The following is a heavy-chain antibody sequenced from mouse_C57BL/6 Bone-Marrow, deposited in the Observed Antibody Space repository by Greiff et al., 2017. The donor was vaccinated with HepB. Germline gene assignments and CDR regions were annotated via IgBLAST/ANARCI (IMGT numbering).Heavy chain of an antibody. V-gene: IGHV1-82*01. J-gene: IGHJ4*01. D-gene: IGHD2-1*01. CDR1: GYAFSSSW. CDR2: IYPGDGDT. Sequence: QVQLQQSGPELVKPGASVKISCKASGYAFSSSWMNWVKQRPGKGLEWIGRIYPGDGDTNYNGKFKGKATLTVDKSSSTAYMQLSSLTSEDSAVYYCARNYPYAMDYWGQGTSVTVSS. CDR3: ARNYPYAMDY.